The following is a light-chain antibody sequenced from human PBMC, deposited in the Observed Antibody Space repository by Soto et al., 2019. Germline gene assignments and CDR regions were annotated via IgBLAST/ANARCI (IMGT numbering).Light chain of an antibody. CDR3: CSDAGSYTNV. CDR2: DVS. CDR1: SSDVGGYNY. Sequence: QSALTQPRSVSGSPGQSVTISCTGTSSDVGGYNYVSWYQQHPGKAPKLMIYDVSKRPSGVPDRFSGSKSGNTASLTSSGLQAEDEADYYCCSDAGSYTNVFGTGTKVTVL. J-gene: IGLJ1*01. V-gene: IGLV2-11*01.